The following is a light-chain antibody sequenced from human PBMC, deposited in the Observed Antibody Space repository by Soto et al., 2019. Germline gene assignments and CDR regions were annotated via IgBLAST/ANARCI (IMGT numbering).Light chain of an antibody. V-gene: IGKV1-5*03. J-gene: IGKJ2*01. CDR3: QQYSSYSPYT. CDR2: KAS. Sequence: DIPMTQSPSTLSASVGDRVTITCRASQSISSWLAWYLQKPGKAPKLLISKASTLQDGVPSRFSGSGSGTEFTLTISSLQPDDFATYYCQQYSSYSPYTFGQVTKLEIK. CDR1: QSISSW.